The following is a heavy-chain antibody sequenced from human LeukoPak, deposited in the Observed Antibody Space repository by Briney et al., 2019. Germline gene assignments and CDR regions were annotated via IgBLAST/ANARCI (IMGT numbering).Heavy chain of an antibody. CDR1: GYTFTGYF. Sequence: GASVTVSCKASGYTFTGYFMHWVRQAPGQGLEWMGWINPNSGGTNYAQMFQGRVTMTRDTSFSTAYMELSRLRSDDTAVYYCATDQDNSAWSNYYWGQGTLVTVSS. J-gene: IGHJ4*02. CDR2: INPNSGGT. D-gene: IGHD6-19*01. V-gene: IGHV1-2*02. CDR3: ATDQDNSAWSNYY.